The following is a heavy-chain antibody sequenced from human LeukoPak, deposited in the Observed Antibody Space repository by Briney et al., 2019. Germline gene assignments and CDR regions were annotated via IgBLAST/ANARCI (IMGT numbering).Heavy chain of an antibody. CDR2: ISGSGDST. CDR3: AKTRPLDSSSWSHGDY. J-gene: IGHJ4*02. D-gene: IGHD6-13*01. Sequence: GGSLRLSCAASGFTFSSYAMSWVRQAPGKGLEWVSAISGSGDSTYYGDSVKGRFTISRDNSKNTLCLQMNSLRAEDTAVYYCAKTRPLDSSSWSHGDYWGQGTLVTVSS. CDR1: GFTFSSYA. V-gene: IGHV3-23*01.